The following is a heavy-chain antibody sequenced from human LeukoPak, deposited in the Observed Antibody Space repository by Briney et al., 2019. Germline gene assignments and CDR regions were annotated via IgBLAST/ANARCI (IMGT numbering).Heavy chain of an antibody. D-gene: IGHD6-13*01. CDR3: ARDRGSTELDY. CDR1: GFTVSSNY. CDR2: IYSGGST. Sequence: PGGSLRLSCAASGFTVSSNYMSWVRQAPGKGLEWVSVIYSGGSTYYADSVKGRFTISRDNAKNTLYLQMNSLRAEDTAVYYCARDRGSTELDYWGQGTLVTVSS. J-gene: IGHJ4*02. V-gene: IGHV3-66*01.